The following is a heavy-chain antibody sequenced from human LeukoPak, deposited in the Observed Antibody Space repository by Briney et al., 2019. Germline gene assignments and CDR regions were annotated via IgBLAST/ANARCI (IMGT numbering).Heavy chain of an antibody. CDR3: ARGRGYYYDSSGYLNY. D-gene: IGHD3-22*01. CDR1: GGSFSGYY. Sequence: SETLSLTCAVYGGSFSGYYWSWIRQPPGKGLEWIGEINHSGSTNYNPSLKGRVTISVDTSKNQFSLKLSSVTAADTAVYYCARGRGYYYDSSGYLNYWGQGTLVTVSS. V-gene: IGHV4-34*01. J-gene: IGHJ4*02. CDR2: INHSGST.